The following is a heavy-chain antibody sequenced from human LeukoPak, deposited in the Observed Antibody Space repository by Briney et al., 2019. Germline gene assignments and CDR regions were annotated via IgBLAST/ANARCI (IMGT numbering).Heavy chain of an antibody. Sequence: GGSLRLSCAASGFTVSSNYMNWVRPAPGKGLEWVSVIYSSGSTYYADSVKGRFTISRDNSKNTLYLQMNSLRAEDTAVYYCARDLYGVSHDYWGQGTLVTVSS. CDR2: IYSSGST. J-gene: IGHJ4*02. CDR3: ARDLYGVSHDY. D-gene: IGHD4-17*01. CDR1: GFTVSSNY. V-gene: IGHV3-53*01.